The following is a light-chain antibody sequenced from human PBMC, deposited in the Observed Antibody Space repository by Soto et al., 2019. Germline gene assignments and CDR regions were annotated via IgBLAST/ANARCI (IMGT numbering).Light chain of an antibody. V-gene: IGLV2-14*01. J-gene: IGLJ1*01. Sequence: ALTQPASVSGSPGQSITISCTGTSGDVGGYDYVSWYQLHPGKAPKLMVFEVSNRPSGVSYRFSGSKSGNTASLTISGLQAEDEADYFCSSYSISTAYLFGTGTKVTVL. CDR3: SSYSISTAYL. CDR2: EVS. CDR1: SGDVGGYDY.